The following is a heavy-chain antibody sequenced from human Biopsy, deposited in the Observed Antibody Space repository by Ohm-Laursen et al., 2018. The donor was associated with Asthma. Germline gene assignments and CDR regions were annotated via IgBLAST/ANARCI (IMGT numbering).Heavy chain of an antibody. CDR2: IWFDGSKK. J-gene: IGHJ3*01. Sequence: SLRLSCTASGFTFTTYGMHWVRQAPGRGLEWVGVIWFDGSKKYYADSVKGRFTISRDNSKKMLYLQMNSLRAEDTAVYYCATNSGAYKNSLGDGLDVWGQGTMVIVSS. CDR1: GFTFTTYG. CDR3: ATNSGAYKNSLGDGLDV. D-gene: IGHD1-26*01. V-gene: IGHV3-33*01.